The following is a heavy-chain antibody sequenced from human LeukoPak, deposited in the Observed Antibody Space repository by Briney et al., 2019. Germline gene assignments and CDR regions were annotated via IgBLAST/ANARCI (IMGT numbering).Heavy chain of an antibody. J-gene: IGHJ4*02. Sequence: GGALRLSCAASGFTFSSYEMNWVRQAPGKGLEWVSYISSSGSTIYYADSVKGRFTISRDNAKNSLYLQMNSLRAEDTAVYYCARDGALWFGELWGQGTLITVSS. CDR1: GFTFSSYE. CDR2: ISSSGSTI. V-gene: IGHV3-48*03. D-gene: IGHD3-10*01. CDR3: ARDGALWFGEL.